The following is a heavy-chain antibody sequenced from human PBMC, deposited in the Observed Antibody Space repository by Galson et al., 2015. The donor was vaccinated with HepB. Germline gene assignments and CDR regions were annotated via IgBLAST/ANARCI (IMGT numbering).Heavy chain of an antibody. V-gene: IGHV1-18*04. D-gene: IGHD3-10*01. J-gene: IGHJ3*02. CDR3: ASGKYYEAFDI. CDR2: ISIHNINA. CDR1: GYTYTNYG. Sequence: SVKVPCKASGYTYTNYGVTWVRQAPGQGLEWMGWISIHNINAKNAQRFQGRVTMTTDTSTTTAYMELRSLTSDDTAMYYCASGKYYEAFDIWGLGTMVTVSS.